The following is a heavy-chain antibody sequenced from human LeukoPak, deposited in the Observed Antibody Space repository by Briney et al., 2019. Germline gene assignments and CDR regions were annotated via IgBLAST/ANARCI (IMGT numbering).Heavy chain of an antibody. J-gene: IGHJ4*02. CDR3: ARPSCSSTSCGADY. CDR2: INPNSGGT. CDR1: GYTFTSYG. V-gene: IGHV1-2*02. D-gene: IGHD2-2*01. Sequence: ASVKVSCKASGYTFTSYGISWVRQAPGQGLEWMGWINPNSGGTNYAQRFQGRVTMTRDTSISTAYMELSRLRSDDTAIYYCARPSCSSTSCGADYWGQGTLVTVSS.